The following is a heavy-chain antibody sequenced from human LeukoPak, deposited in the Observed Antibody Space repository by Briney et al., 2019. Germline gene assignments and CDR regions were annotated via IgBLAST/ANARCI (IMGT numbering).Heavy chain of an antibody. CDR2: ISAYNGNT. CDR3: ARAPRMVATSRNWFDP. CDR1: GYTFTSYG. Sequence: ASVKVSCKASGYTFTSYGISWVRQAPGQGLEWMGWISAYNGNTNYAQKLQGRVTMTRNTSISTAYMELSSLRSEDTAVYYCARAPRMVATSRNWFDPWGQGTLVTVSS. D-gene: IGHD5-12*01. V-gene: IGHV1-18*01. J-gene: IGHJ5*02.